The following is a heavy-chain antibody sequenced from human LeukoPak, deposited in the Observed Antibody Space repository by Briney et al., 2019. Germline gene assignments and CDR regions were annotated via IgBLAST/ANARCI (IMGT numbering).Heavy chain of an antibody. CDR3: ARGVYIAAAQYGY. Sequence: SETLSLTCTVSGGSLSSYYWSWLRQPPAKGLEWLGYIYYSGTTHYNPSLKSRVTISVDTSKNQFSLKLSSVTAADTAVYYCARGVYIAAAQYGYWGQGTLVTVSS. CDR2: IYYSGTT. J-gene: IGHJ4*02. V-gene: IGHV4-59*01. D-gene: IGHD6-13*01. CDR1: GGSLSSYY.